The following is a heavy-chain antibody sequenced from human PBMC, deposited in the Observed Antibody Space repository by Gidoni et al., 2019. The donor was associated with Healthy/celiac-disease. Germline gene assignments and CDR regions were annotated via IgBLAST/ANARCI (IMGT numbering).Heavy chain of an antibody. Sequence: EVQLVESGGGLVQPGWSLRLYCAASGFTFSSYSMNWVRQAPGKGLEWVSYISSSSSTIYYADSVKGRFTISRDNAKNSLYLQMNSLRDEDTAVYYCARDADQISSSWEFDYWGQGTLVTVSS. V-gene: IGHV3-48*02. CDR2: ISSSSSTI. CDR3: ARDADQISSSWEFDY. D-gene: IGHD6-13*01. J-gene: IGHJ4*02. CDR1: GFTFSSYS.